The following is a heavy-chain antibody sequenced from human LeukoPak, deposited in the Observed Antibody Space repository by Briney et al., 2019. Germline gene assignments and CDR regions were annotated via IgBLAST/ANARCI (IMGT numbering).Heavy chain of an antibody. CDR2: IYYSGST. J-gene: IGHJ4*02. V-gene: IGHV4-59*01. CDR3: ASGHYDSSGYVDDY. Sequence: SETLSLTCTVSGGSISSYYWSWIRQPPGKGLEWIGYIYYSGSTNYNPSLKSRVSISVDTSKNQFSLKLSSVTAADTAVYYCASGHYDSSGYVDDYWGQGTLVTVSS. CDR1: GGSISSYY. D-gene: IGHD3-22*01.